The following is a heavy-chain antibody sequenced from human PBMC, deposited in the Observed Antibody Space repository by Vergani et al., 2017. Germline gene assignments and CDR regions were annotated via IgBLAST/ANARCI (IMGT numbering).Heavy chain of an antibody. J-gene: IGHJ6*02. V-gene: IGHV4-39*07. Sequence: QVQLQESGPGLVKPSETLSLTCTVSNDSVSNTFYYWGWIRQTPGKGLEWIGSIYYSGSTNYNPSLNSRVTMSVDTSKNQFSLKLRSVTAADTAVYFCARVMYRDEASTGYRLEGMDIWGQGTTVT. D-gene: IGHD3-9*01. CDR1: NDSVSNTFYY. CDR2: IYYSGST. CDR3: ARVMYRDEASTGYRLEGMDI.